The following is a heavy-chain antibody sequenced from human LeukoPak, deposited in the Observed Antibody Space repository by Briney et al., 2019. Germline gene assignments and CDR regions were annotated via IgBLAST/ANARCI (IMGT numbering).Heavy chain of an antibody. Sequence: GGSLRLSCAASGFTFDDYAMHWVRQAPGKGLVWVSRINSDGSSTKCADSVKGRFTISRDNAKNTLYLQMNTLRAEDTAVYYCARDGKYSYGYGFDYWGQGTLVTVSS. J-gene: IGHJ4*02. CDR2: INSDGSST. CDR3: ARDGKYSYGYGFDY. CDR1: GFTFDDYA. V-gene: IGHV3-74*03. D-gene: IGHD5-18*01.